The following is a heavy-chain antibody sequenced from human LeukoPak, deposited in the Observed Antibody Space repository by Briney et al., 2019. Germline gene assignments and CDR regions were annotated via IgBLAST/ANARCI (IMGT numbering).Heavy chain of an antibody. D-gene: IGHD6-19*01. CDR3: ARVLVRYSSGWYPFGY. CDR2: INPSGGST. CDR1: GYTFTSYY. J-gene: IGHJ4*02. V-gene: IGHV1-46*01. Sequence: GASVKVSCKASGYTFTSYYMHWVRQAPGQGLEWMGIINPSGGSTSYAQKFQGRVTMTRDTSTSTVYMELSSLRSEDTAVYYCARVLVRYSSGWYPFGYWGQGTLVTVSS.